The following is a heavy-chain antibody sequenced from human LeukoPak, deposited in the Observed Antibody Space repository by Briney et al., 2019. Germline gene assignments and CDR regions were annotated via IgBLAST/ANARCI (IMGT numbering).Heavy chain of an antibody. Sequence: PGGSLRLSCAASGFTFSSYWMHWVRQAPGKGLVWVSRINSDGSSTSYADSVKGRFTISRDNAKNTLYLQMNSLRAEDTAVYYCARGGFYSSGWYFSLGYWGQGTLVTVSS. D-gene: IGHD6-19*01. CDR3: ARGGFYSSGWYFSLGY. CDR1: GFTFSSYW. V-gene: IGHV3-74*01. CDR2: INSDGSST. J-gene: IGHJ4*02.